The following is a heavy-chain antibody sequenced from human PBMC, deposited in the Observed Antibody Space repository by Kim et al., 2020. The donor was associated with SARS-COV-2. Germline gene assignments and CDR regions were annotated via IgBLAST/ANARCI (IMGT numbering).Heavy chain of an antibody. CDR2: INHSGST. CDR3: ARGSKGGGSYLNY. Sequence: SETLSRTCAVYGGSFSDFYWNWIRQSPGKGLEWIGEINHSGSTNYNPSLMSRVTISVDTSKSQFSLKLNSVTAADTAVYYCARGSKGGGSYLNYWGRGTLVTVSS. CDR1: GGSFSDFY. V-gene: IGHV4-34*01. J-gene: IGHJ4*01. D-gene: IGHD3-16*01.